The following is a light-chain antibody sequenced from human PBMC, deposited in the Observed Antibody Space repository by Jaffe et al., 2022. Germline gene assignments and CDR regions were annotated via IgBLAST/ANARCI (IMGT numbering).Light chain of an antibody. CDR3: SSYTRSSYYV. V-gene: IGLV2-14*01. J-gene: IGLJ1*01. Sequence: QSALTQPASVSGSPGQSITISCTGTSSDVGSYNYVSWYQQHPGKAPKLMIYEVSYRPSGVSNRFSGSKSGNTASLTISGLQAEDEADYYCSSYTRSSYYVFGTGTKVTVL. CDR1: SSDVGSYNY. CDR2: EVS.